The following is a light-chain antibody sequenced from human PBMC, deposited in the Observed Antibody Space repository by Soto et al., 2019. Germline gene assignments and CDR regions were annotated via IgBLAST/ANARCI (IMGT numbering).Light chain of an antibody. CDR3: CSNAVGSTYG. V-gene: IGLV2-23*01. J-gene: IGLJ1*01. Sequence: QSVLTQPASVSGSPGQLITISCTGTSTDVGSHKLVSWYQQYPCNATKLIIFEAYKRPSGVSNRFSGSKSGSTASLTISGRQAEDEADYYCCSNAVGSTYGCGTGSKVTVL. CDR2: EAY. CDR1: STDVGSHKL.